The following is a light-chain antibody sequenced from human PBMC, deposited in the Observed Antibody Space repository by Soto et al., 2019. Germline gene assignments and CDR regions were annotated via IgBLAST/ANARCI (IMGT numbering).Light chain of an antibody. J-gene: IGLJ3*02. CDR1: SSNIGSNY. Sequence: QSVLTQPPSASGTPGQRVTISCSGSSSNIGSNYVYWYQQLPGTAPKLLIYRNNQWPSGVPDRFSGSKSGTSASLAISGLRSEDEADYYCAAWDDSLSGVVFGGGTKVT. CDR2: RNN. CDR3: AAWDDSLSGVV. V-gene: IGLV1-47*01.